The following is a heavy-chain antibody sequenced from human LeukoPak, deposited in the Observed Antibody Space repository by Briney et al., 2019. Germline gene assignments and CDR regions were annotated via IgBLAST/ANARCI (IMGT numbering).Heavy chain of an antibody. CDR3: ARSGWELPQLPFDY. Sequence: LETLSLTCTVSGGSISSSSYYWGWIRQPPGKGLEWIGSIYYSGSTYYNPSLKSRVTISVDTSKNQFSLKLSSVTAADTAVYYCARSGWELPQLPFDYWGQGTLVTVSS. CDR2: IYYSGST. D-gene: IGHD1-7*01. V-gene: IGHV4-39*01. J-gene: IGHJ4*02. CDR1: GGSISSSSYY.